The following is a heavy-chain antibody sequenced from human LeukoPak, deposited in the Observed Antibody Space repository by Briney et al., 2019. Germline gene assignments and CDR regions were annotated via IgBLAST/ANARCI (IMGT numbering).Heavy chain of an antibody. Sequence: GESLKISCKGSGYSFTNYWIGWVRQMPGKGLEWMGVTYPGDSDTRYSPSFQGLVTISADKSISTAYLQWSSLKASDTAMYFYARIGETNPLDYWGQGTLVTVSS. D-gene: IGHD1-14*01. J-gene: IGHJ4*02. CDR3: ARIGETNPLDY. CDR2: TYPGDSDT. CDR1: GYSFTNYW. V-gene: IGHV5-51*01.